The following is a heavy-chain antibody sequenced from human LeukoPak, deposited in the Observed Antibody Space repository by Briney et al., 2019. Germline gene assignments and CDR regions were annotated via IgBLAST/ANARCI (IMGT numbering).Heavy chain of an antibody. D-gene: IGHD3-9*01. CDR2: IPYDGSNK. J-gene: IGHJ4*02. Sequence: GGSLRLSCAASGFTFSSYGMHWVRQAPGKGLEWVAVIPYDGSNKYYADSVKGRFTISRDNSKNTLYVEMNTLRAEDTAVYYCAKWGDYDILTGYYVSDFWGQGTLVTVSS. CDR3: AKWGDYDILTGYYVSDF. CDR1: GFTFSSYG. V-gene: IGHV3-30*18.